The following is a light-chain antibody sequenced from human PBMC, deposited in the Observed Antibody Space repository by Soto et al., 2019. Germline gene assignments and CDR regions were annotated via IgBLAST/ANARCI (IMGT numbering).Light chain of an antibody. J-gene: IGLJ1*01. CDR2: EVS. V-gene: IGLV2-14*01. CDR1: SSDVGAYNF. Sequence: QSALTQPASVSGSPGQSIAISCTGTSSDVGAYNFVSWYQQHPGKAPKLMIYEVSNPPSGVSSRFSGSKSGNTASLTISGLQPEDEADYYCSSFRSGSTLFGTGTKLTVL. CDR3: SSFRSGSTL.